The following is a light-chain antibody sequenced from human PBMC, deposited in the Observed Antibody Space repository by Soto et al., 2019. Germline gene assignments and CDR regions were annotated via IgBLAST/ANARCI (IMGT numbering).Light chain of an antibody. V-gene: IGLV2-14*01. CDR1: SSDIGGYNY. CDR2: EVS. CDR3: CSYTSSADLV. J-gene: IGLJ2*01. Sequence: QSALTQPASVSGAPGQSITISCSGSSSDIGGYNYVSWYQHHPGKVPKVMIYEVSNRPSGVSDRFTGSKSGNTASLTISGLQAEDEADYSCCSYTSSADLVFGGGTKVAVL.